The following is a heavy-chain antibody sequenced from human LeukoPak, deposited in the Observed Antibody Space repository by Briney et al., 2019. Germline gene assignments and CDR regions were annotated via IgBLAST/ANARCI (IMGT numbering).Heavy chain of an antibody. CDR3: ARLRGNYFPDY. D-gene: IGHD4-11*01. V-gene: IGHV4-59*01. CDR2: IFYSGST. J-gene: IGHJ4*02. CDR1: GGSISGYY. Sequence: PSETLSLTCTVSGGSISGYYWSWIRQPPGKGLEWIAYIFYSGSTNYNPSLKSRVTISVETSKNQFSLKLNSVTAADTAVYYCARLRGNYFPDYWGQGTLVTVSS.